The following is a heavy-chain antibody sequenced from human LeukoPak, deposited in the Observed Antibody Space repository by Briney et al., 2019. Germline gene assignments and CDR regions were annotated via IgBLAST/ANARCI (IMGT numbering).Heavy chain of an antibody. D-gene: IGHD5-18*01. CDR3: ATCGYTYGLYFDY. J-gene: IGHJ4*02. CDR1: GFTVSSNY. V-gene: IGHV3-53*01. CDR2: IYSGGNT. Sequence: GGSLRLSCAASGFTVSSNYMNWVRQAPGNGLEWVSIIYSGGNTYYADSVKGRFTISRDNAKNSLYLQMNSLRAEDTAVYYCATCGYTYGLYFDYWGQGTLVTVSS.